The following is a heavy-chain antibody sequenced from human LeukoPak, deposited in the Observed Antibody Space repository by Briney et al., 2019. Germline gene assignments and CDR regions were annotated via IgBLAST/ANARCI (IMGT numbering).Heavy chain of an antibody. D-gene: IGHD3-22*01. J-gene: IGHJ4*02. CDR3: AKGEIVVDY. CDR2: ISGSGGST. CDR1: GFTFSSYC. V-gene: IGHV3-23*01. Sequence: GGSLRLSCSASGFTFSSYCFHWVRQAPGKGLEWVSAISGSGGSTYYADSVKGRFTISRDNSKNTLYLQMNSLRAEDTAVYYCAKGEIVVDYWGQGTLVTVSS.